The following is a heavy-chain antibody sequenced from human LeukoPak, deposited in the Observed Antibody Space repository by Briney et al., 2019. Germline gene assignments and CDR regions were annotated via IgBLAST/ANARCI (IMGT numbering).Heavy chain of an antibody. D-gene: IGHD2-8*01. CDR2: ILGGAGST. Sequence: GGSLRLSCSASGFSFSSDGMSWVRQAPGKGLEWVSGILGGAGSTYYADSVKGRFTISRDNAKNSLYLQMNSLRAEDTAVYYCARDRYCTNGVCYDMDVWGKGTTVTVSS. V-gene: IGHV3-23*01. J-gene: IGHJ6*03. CDR3: ARDRYCTNGVCYDMDV. CDR1: GFSFSSDG.